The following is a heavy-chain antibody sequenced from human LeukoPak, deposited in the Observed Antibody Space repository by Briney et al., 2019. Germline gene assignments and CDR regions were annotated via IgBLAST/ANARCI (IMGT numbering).Heavy chain of an antibody. CDR1: GYTFTSYA. D-gene: IGHD3-22*01. Sequence: SVKVSCKASGYTFTSYAISWVRQAPGQGLEWMGGIIPIFGTANYAQKFQGRVTITADESTSTAYMELSSLRSEDTAVYYCAREMGYYYDSSGMFDPWGQGTLVTVSS. V-gene: IGHV1-69*13. CDR3: AREMGYYYDSSGMFDP. J-gene: IGHJ5*02. CDR2: IIPIFGTA.